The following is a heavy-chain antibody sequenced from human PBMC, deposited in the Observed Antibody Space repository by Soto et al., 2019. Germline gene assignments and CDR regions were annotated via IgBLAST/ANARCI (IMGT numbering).Heavy chain of an antibody. D-gene: IGHD5-18*01. CDR1: GFTFSSYA. J-gene: IGHJ6*02. Sequence: GVSLRLSCAASGFTFSSYAMHWVRQAPGKGLEWVAVISYDGSNKYYADSVKGRFTISRDNSKNTLYLQMNSLGAEDTAVYYSPRGRPERYSHYYYGMDVCGQGTRVTVSS. CDR3: PRGRPERYSHYYYGMDV. CDR2: ISYDGSNK. V-gene: IGHV3-30-3*01.